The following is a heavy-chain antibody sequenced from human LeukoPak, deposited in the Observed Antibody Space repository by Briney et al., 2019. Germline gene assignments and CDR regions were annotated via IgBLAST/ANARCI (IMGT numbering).Heavy chain of an antibody. V-gene: IGHV1-2*02. D-gene: IGHD4-17*01. Sequence: GASVKVSCKASGYTFTGYYIHWVRQAPGQGLGWMGWINPNSGGTNYAHKFQGRVTMTRDTSISTAYMELSRLRSDDTAVYYCAGGGPDYGDYIAYWGQGTLVTVSS. CDR3: AGGGPDYGDYIAY. CDR1: GYTFTGYY. J-gene: IGHJ4*02. CDR2: INPNSGGT.